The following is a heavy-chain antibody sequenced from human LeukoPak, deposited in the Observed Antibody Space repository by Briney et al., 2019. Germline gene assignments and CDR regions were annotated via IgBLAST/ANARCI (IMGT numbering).Heavy chain of an antibody. CDR1: GGSISSYY. CDR2: IYYSGST. Sequence: SETLSLTCTVSGGSISSYYWSWIRQPPGKGLEWIGYIYYSGSTNYNPSLKSRVTISVDTSKNQFSLKLSSVTAADTAVYYCARLYHSSGCWDYYGMDVWGQGTTVIVSS. V-gene: IGHV4-59*08. CDR3: ARLYHSSGCWDYYGMDV. J-gene: IGHJ6*02. D-gene: IGHD3-22*01.